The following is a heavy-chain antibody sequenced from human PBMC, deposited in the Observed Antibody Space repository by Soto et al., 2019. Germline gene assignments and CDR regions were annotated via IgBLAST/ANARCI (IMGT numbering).Heavy chain of an antibody. Sequence: SETLSLTCTVSGGSISSGDFHWSWIRQPPGKGLEWIGYIYYSGSTYYNPSLKSRVTISVDTSKNQFSLRLSSVTAADTAVYYCARSSTYYYDGSGYAPDYWGQGTLVTVSS. J-gene: IGHJ4*02. D-gene: IGHD3-22*01. V-gene: IGHV4-30-4*01. CDR3: ARSSTYYYDGSGYAPDY. CDR1: GGSISSGDFH. CDR2: IYYSGST.